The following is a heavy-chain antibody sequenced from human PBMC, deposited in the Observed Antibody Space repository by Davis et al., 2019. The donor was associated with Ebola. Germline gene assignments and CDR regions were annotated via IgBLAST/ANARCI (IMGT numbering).Heavy chain of an antibody. J-gene: IGHJ4*02. CDR1: GFTFSSYS. V-gene: IGHV3-21*01. Sequence: GGSLRLSCAASGFTFSSYSMNWVRQAPGKGLGWVSSISSSSSYIYYADSVKGRFTISRDNAKNSLSLQMNSLRVEDTAVYYCARAPGSGSYYNRVYYFDHWGQGTLVTVSS. CDR3: ARAPGSGSYYNRVYYFDH. D-gene: IGHD3-10*01. CDR2: ISSSSSYI.